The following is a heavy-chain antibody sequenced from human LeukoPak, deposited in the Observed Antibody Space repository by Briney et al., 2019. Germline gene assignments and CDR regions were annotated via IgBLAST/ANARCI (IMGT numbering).Heavy chain of an antibody. CDR3: VSSLAAS. V-gene: IGHV3-74*01. CDR2: INSDASVT. CDR1: GFTFSSSW. Sequence: GGSLRLSCAASGFTFSSSWMNWVRQAPGKGLSWVSRINSDASVTTYVDSGKGRFTISRDNAKNTLYLQMNSLRAEDTAVYYCVSSLAASWGQGTLVTVSS. J-gene: IGHJ5*02. D-gene: IGHD2-15*01.